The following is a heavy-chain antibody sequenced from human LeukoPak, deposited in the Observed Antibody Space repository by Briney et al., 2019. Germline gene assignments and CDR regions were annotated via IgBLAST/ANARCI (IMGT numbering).Heavy chain of an antibody. D-gene: IGHD2-2*01. CDR2: VHLDGRT. V-gene: IGHV4-4*02. Sequence: SETLSLTCGVSGGSVSSTNWWTWIRQPPGKGLEWIGEVHLDGRTNFNPSLKSRLTMSVDLSENHVSLKLTSVTAADTAVYYCASTERCGTTCPLDYWGQGTLVTVSS. J-gene: IGHJ4*02. CDR3: ASTERCGTTCPLDY. CDR1: GGSVSSTNW.